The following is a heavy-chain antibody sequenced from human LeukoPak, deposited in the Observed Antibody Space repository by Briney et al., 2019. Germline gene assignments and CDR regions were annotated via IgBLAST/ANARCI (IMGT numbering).Heavy chain of an antibody. J-gene: IGHJ6*03. Sequence: PGGSLRLSCAASGFTFSSYSMNWVRQAPGKGLEWVSSISSSSSYTYYADSVKGRFTISRDNAKNSLYLQMNSLRAEDTAVYYCARDAYYDFWSGGRTDMDVWGKGTTVTVSS. D-gene: IGHD3-3*01. CDR2: ISSSSSYT. CDR1: GFTFSSYS. V-gene: IGHV3-21*01. CDR3: ARDAYYDFWSGGRTDMDV.